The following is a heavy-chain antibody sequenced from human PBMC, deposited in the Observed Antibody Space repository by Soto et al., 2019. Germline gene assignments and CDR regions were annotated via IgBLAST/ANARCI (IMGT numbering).Heavy chain of an antibody. CDR1: GGSISSYF. CDR3: ARHVTTVTTVDY. V-gene: IGHV4-59*08. Sequence: SETLSLTCTVSGGSISSYFWSWIRQPPGKGLEWIGYIYYNGSTCYNPSLKSRVTISVDRSKNQFSLKLTSVTAADTAVYYCARHVTTVTTVDYWGQGTLVTVSS. CDR2: IYYNGST. J-gene: IGHJ4*02. D-gene: IGHD4-17*01.